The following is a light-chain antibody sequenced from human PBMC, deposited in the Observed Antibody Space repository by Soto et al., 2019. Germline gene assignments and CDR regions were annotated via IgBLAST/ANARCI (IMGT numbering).Light chain of an antibody. J-gene: IGKJ1*01. CDR3: QQYGGSHWT. V-gene: IGKV3-20*01. Sequence: EVVLTQSPGVLSLSPGEIVTLSCRASQSVSSSYLAWYQQKPGQAPRLLIYGASSRAIDIPRRFSGSGSGTDFTLTIGGLEPEAVAVYFCQQYGGSHWTFGQGTKVEIK. CDR1: QSVSSSY. CDR2: GAS.